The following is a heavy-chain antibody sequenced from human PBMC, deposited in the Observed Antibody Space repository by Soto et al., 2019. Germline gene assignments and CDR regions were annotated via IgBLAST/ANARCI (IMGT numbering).Heavy chain of an antibody. V-gene: IGHV4-59*08. Sequence: QVQLQESGPGLVKSSETLSLTCTVSGGSISNSYWSWIRQPPGKGLEWIGFIFRTGSTNYNPSVTSRVTMSVDTSKNQFSLNLRSVTAAVAAVYYCARPSKEWLANDAFDIWGQGTMVTVSS. D-gene: IGHD6-19*01. J-gene: IGHJ3*02. CDR3: ARPSKEWLANDAFDI. CDR2: IFRTGST. CDR1: GGSISNSY.